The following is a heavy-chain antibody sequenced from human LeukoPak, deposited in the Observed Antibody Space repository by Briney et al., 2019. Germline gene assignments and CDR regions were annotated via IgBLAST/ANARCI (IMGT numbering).Heavy chain of an antibody. Sequence: PSETLSLTCSVSGGSISTYFWTWIRQAPGKGLEWIGYMYCTGSSNYNPSLESRVAISIDTSKNQFSLKLTSVTPADTAVYYCARGGYRSYYYVDVWGKGTTVIVSS. J-gene: IGHJ6*03. D-gene: IGHD3-16*02. CDR2: MYCTGSS. V-gene: IGHV4-59*01. CDR3: ARGGYRSYYYVDV. CDR1: GGSISTYF.